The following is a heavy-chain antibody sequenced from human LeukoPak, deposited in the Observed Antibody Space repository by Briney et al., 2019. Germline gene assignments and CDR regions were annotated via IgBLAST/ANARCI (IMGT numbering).Heavy chain of an antibody. D-gene: IGHD4-23*01. CDR3: LRLSGGNLPDY. CDR2: IYPGDSDT. Sequence: GGSLRLSCKGSGYTFTDYWIAWVRQMPGKGLEWMGFIYPGDSDTRYSPSFQGQVTISGDKSIDIAYLQRGSLKASDTAMYYCLRLSGGNLPDYWGQGTLVTVSS. J-gene: IGHJ4*02. V-gene: IGHV5-51*01. CDR1: GYTFTDYW.